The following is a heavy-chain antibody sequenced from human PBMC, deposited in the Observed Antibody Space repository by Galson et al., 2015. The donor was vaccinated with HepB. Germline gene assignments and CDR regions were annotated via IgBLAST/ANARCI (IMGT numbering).Heavy chain of an antibody. V-gene: IGHV3-23*01. D-gene: IGHD6-6*01. Sequence: SLRLSCAASGFTFSSYAMSWVRQAPGKGLEWVSAITATGGSTYYSDSVKGRFTISRDNSKNTLYLQLNSLRAEDTAVYFCAKDDERRYSSSYYFDYWGQGTLVTVSS. CDR1: GFTFSSYA. CDR3: AKDDERRYSSSYYFDY. CDR2: ITATGGST. J-gene: IGHJ4*02.